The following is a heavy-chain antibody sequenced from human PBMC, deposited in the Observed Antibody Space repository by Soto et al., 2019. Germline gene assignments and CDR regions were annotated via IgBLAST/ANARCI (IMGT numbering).Heavy chain of an antibody. V-gene: IGHV4-30-2*01. CDR2: IYHSGST. J-gene: IGHJ4*02. Sequence: QLQLQESGSGLVKPSQTLSLTCAVSGGSISSGGYSWSWIRQPPGKGLEWIGYIYHSGSTYYNPSLKSRVTLSVDRSKNQFCLKLSSVTAADTAVYYCARSRGDYGIDYWGQGTLVTVSS. D-gene: IGHD4-17*01. CDR1: GGSISSGGYS. CDR3: ARSRGDYGIDY.